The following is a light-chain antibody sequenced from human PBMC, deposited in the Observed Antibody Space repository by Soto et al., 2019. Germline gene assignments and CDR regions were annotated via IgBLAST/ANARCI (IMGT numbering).Light chain of an antibody. V-gene: IGLV2-23*01. J-gene: IGLJ3*02. CDR1: SSNVGSYNL. Sequence: QSVLTQPASVSGSPGQSITISCTGTSSNVGSYNLVSWYQHHPGKVPKLIIYEGSKRPSGVSSRFSDSKSGNTASLTISGLQAEDEADYYCCSYADSNIWVFGGGTQLTVL. CDR3: CSYADSNIWV. CDR2: EGS.